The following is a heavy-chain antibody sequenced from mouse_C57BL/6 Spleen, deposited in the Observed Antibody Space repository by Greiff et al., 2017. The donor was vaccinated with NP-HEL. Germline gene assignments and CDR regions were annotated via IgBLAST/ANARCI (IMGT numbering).Heavy chain of an antibody. CDR2: IYPGDGDT. D-gene: IGHD1-1*01. CDR1: GYAFSSYW. CDR3: ARSLHYYGSSSFDY. J-gene: IGHJ2*01. Sequence: VQLQQSGAELVKPGASVKISCKASGYAFSSYWMNWVKQRPGKGLEWIGQIYPGDGDTNYNGKFKGKATLTADKSSSTAYMQLSSLTSEDSAVYFCARSLHYYGSSSFDYWGQGTTLTVSS. V-gene: IGHV1-80*01.